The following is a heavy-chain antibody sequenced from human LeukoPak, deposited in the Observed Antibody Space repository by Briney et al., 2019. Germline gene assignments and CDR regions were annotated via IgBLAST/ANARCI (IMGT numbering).Heavy chain of an antibody. CDR1: GFTFSSYW. CDR3: ARDLLRYYDSSGYFPGY. D-gene: IGHD3-22*01. J-gene: IGHJ4*02. CDR2: INSDGSST. Sequence: PGGSLRLSCAASGFTFSSYWMHWVRHAPGKGLVWVSRINSDGSSTSYADSVKGRFTISRDNAKNTLYLQMNSLRAEDTAVYYCARDLLRYYDSSGYFPGYWGQGTLVTVSS. V-gene: IGHV3-74*01.